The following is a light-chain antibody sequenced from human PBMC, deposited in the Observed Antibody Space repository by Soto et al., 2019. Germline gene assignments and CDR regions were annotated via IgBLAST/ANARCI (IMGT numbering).Light chain of an antibody. V-gene: IGKV3-11*01. J-gene: IGKJ1*01. CDR3: QQRSNWTWT. CDR2: DAS. Sequence: EIVLTLSPATLSLSPGERATLSCRASQSVSSYLAWYQQKPGQAPRLLIYDASNRATGIPARFSGSGSGTDSTLTISSLEPEDFAVYYCQQRSNWTWTFGQGTKVDIK. CDR1: QSVSSY.